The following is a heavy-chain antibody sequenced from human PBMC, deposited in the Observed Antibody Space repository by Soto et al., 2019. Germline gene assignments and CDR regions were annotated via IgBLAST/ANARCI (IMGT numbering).Heavy chain of an antibody. D-gene: IGHD3-3*01. CDR3: AREGSYDFWSGYRPGWFDP. V-gene: IGHV3-11*01. CDR2: ISSSGSTI. CDR1: GFTFSDYY. J-gene: IGHJ5*02. Sequence: GGSLRLSCAASGFTFSDYYMSWIRQAPGKGLEWVSYISSSGSTIYYADSVKGRFTISRDNAKNSLYLQMNSLRAEDTAVYYCAREGSYDFWSGYRPGWFDPWGQGTLVTVSS.